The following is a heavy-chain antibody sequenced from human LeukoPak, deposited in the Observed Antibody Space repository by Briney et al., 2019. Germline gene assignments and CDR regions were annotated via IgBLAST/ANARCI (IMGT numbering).Heavy chain of an antibody. CDR2: IYYSGST. CDR3: AREPPLYSSGWSGQFDP. CDR1: GGSVSHYY. J-gene: IGHJ5*02. Sequence: PSETLSLTCNVSGGSVSHYYWNWIRQPPGKGLEWIGYIYYSGSTNYNPSLKSRVTISVDTSKNQFSLKLSSVTAADTAVYYCAREPPLYSSGWSGQFDPWGQGTLVTVSS. V-gene: IGHV4-59*02. D-gene: IGHD6-19*01.